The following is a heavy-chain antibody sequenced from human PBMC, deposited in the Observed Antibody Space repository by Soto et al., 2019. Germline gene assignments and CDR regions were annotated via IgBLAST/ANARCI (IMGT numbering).Heavy chain of an antibody. Sequence: QVQLQESGPGLVKPSETLSLACTVSGGSISSYYWSWIRQPPGKGLEWIGYIYYSGSTNYNPSLKSRVTISVATSKNQFSLKLSSVTAADTAVYYCARDWVAAAGTNWFDPWGQGTLVTVSS. CDR2: IYYSGST. CDR3: ARDWVAAAGTNWFDP. D-gene: IGHD6-13*01. V-gene: IGHV4-59*01. CDR1: GGSISSYY. J-gene: IGHJ5*02.